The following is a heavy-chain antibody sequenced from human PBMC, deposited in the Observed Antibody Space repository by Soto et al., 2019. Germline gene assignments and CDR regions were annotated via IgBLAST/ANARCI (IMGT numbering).Heavy chain of an antibody. Sequence: GEALKISCKGSGYSFTSYWIGWVRQMPGKGLEWMGIIYPGDSDTRYSPSFQGQVTISADKSISTAYLQWSSLKASDTAMYYCARIPHIVVLWHQLLGWFDPWGQGTLVTVSS. CDR1: GYSFTSYW. D-gene: IGHD2-2*01. CDR3: ARIPHIVVLWHQLLGWFDP. V-gene: IGHV5-51*01. CDR2: IYPGDSDT. J-gene: IGHJ5*02.